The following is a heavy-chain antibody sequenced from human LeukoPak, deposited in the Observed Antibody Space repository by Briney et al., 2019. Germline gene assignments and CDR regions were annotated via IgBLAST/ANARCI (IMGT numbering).Heavy chain of an antibody. Sequence: GGSLRLSCAASGFTFSSFNMNWVRQAPGKAMEWVSSITSSGTHIFYADSVRGRFTISRDNAKNSLYLQMNSLRAEDTAVYYCARVHYYYYYMDVWGKGTTVTIPS. J-gene: IGHJ6*03. CDR1: GFTFSSFN. CDR3: ARVHYYYYYMDV. CDR2: ITSSGTHI. V-gene: IGHV3-21*01.